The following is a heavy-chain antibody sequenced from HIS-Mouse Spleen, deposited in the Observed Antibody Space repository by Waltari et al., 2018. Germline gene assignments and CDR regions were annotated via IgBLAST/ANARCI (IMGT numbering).Heavy chain of an antibody. Sequence: QVQLQQWGAGLLKPSETLSLTCAVYGGSFSGYYWSWNRQPPGKGREWIGEINHSGSTNYNPSLKSRVTISVDTSKNQFSLKLSSVTAADTAVYYCARVRTGDPSYWYFDLWGRGTLVTVSS. J-gene: IGHJ2*01. CDR1: GGSFSGYY. D-gene: IGHD7-27*01. V-gene: IGHV4-34*01. CDR2: INHSGST. CDR3: ARVRTGDPSYWYFDL.